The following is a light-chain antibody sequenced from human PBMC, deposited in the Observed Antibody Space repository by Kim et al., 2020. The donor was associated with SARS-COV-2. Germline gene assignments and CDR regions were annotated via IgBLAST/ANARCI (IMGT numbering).Light chain of an antibody. J-gene: IGLJ3*02. CDR3: QVWDINTDQGV. CDR1: AMGSES. CDR2: YDR. V-gene: IGLV3-21*04. Sequence: APGKTATITCGGDAMGSESVHWYQQKPGQAPVVIMYYDRDRPSGIPERFSGSNSGNTATLTISRVEAGDEADYFCQVWDINTDQGVFGGGTQLTVL.